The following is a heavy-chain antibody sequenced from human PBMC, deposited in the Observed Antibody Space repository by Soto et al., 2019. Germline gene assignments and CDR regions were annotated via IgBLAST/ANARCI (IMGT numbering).Heavy chain of an antibody. CDR3: ATIAAAGTGWFDS. V-gene: IGHV1-24*01. J-gene: IGHJ5*01. CDR2: FDPEDGET. CDR1: GYTLNDLS. Sequence: ASVKGCCEVSGYTLNDLSMHWVRQAPGKGLEWMGGFDPEDGETIYAQKFQGRVTMTEDTSTDTAYMELSSLRSEDTAVYYCATIAAAGTGWFDSWGQGTPVTVSS. D-gene: IGHD6-13*01.